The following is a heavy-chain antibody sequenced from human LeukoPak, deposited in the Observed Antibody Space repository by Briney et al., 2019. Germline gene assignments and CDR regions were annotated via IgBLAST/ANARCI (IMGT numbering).Heavy chain of an antibody. Sequence: PGRSLRLSCAASGFTFSSYAMHWVRQAPGKGLEWVEVISYDGSNKYYADSVKGRFTISRDDSKNTLYLQMNSLRAGDTAVYYCARAPSSGWSYYFDYWGQGTLVTVSS. CDR2: ISYDGSNK. J-gene: IGHJ4*02. D-gene: IGHD6-19*01. V-gene: IGHV3-30-3*01. CDR3: ARAPSSGWSYYFDY. CDR1: GFTFSSYA.